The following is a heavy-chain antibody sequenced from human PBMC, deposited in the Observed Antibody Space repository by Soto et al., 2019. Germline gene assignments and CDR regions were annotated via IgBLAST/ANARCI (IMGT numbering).Heavy chain of an antibody. Sequence: VQLVESGGGVVQPGRSLRLSCAASGFTFSSYAMHWVRQAPGKGLEWVAVISYDGSNKHYADSVNGRFTISRDNSKNTLYLQMSSLRAEETAVYYCAREGYDDSSGYYYSYAFDVWGQGTMVTVSS. V-gene: IGHV3-30-3*01. D-gene: IGHD3-22*01. CDR1: GFTFSSYA. CDR3: AREGYDDSSGYYYSYAFDV. J-gene: IGHJ3*01. CDR2: ISYDGSNK.